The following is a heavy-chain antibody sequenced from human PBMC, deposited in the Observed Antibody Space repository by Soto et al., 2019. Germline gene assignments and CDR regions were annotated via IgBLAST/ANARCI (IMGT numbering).Heavy chain of an antibody. CDR3: ARGGPMQLGTTKRGLDY. D-gene: IGHD1-1*01. CDR1: GYTFTGYY. CDR2: INPNSGGT. V-gene: IGHV1-2*04. Sequence: QVQLVQSGAEVKKPGASVKVSCKASGYTFTGYYMHWVRQAPGQGLEWMGWINPNSGGTNYAQKCQGWVTMTRDTSISTAYMELSRLSSDDTAVYYCARGGPMQLGTTKRGLDYWGQGTLVTVSS. J-gene: IGHJ4*02.